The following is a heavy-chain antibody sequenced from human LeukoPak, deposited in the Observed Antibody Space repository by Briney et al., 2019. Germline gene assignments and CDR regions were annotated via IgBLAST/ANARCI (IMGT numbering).Heavy chain of an antibody. J-gene: IGHJ4*02. CDR2: VYSGGGT. CDR3: ARHDYLEF. CDR1: GFTVSSDH. V-gene: IGHV3-66*04. Sequence: GESLRLSCAASGFTVSSDHMSWVRQAPGKGLEWVSVVYSGGGTYYADSVKGRFTVSRDNSKNTVYLQMNSLRAEDTAMYYCARHDYLEFWGQGTLVTVSS.